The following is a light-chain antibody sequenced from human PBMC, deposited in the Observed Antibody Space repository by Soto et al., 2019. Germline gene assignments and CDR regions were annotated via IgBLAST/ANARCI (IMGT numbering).Light chain of an antibody. CDR1: QSVPGNY. CDR3: QQDTSPPWT. V-gene: IGKV3-20*01. J-gene: IGKJ1*01. Sequence: EIVLTQSPGTLSLSPGERATLSCRASQSVPGNYLAWLQQKPGQAPRVLIYGVSMRATGIPDRFSGSGSGTDFTLTISRLEPEDFAVYFCQQDTSPPWTLGQGTKVETK. CDR2: GVS.